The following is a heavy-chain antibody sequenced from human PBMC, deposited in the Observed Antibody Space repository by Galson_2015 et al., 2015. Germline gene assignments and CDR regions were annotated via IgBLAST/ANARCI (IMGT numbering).Heavy chain of an antibody. J-gene: IGHJ5*02. CDR1: GGSISSGGYY. CDR2: IYYSGST. Sequence: TLSLTCTVSGGSISSGGYYWSWIRQHPGKGLEWIGYIYYSGSTYYNPSLKSRVTISVDTSKNQFSLKLSSVTAADTAVYYCARVVPSNWFDPWPGNPGHRLL. CDR3: ARVVPSNWFDP. V-gene: IGHV4-31*03. D-gene: IGHD4/OR15-4a*01.